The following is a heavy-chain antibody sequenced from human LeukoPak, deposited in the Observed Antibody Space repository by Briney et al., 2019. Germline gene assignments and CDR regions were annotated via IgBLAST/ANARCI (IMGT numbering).Heavy chain of an antibody. CDR3: ARARGYSSGWSSWDAFDI. CDR2: MNPNSGNT. Sequence: ASVKVSCKASGYTFTSYDINWVRQATGQGLEWMGWMNPNSGNTGYAQKFQGRVTMTRNTSISTAYMELSSLRSEDTAVYYCARARGYSSGWSSWDAFDIWGQGTMVTVSS. V-gene: IGHV1-8*01. J-gene: IGHJ3*02. CDR1: GYTFTSYD. D-gene: IGHD6-19*01.